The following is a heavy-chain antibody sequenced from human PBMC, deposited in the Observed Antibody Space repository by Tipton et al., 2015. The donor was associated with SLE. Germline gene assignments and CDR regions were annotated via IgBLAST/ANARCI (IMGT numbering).Heavy chain of an antibody. Sequence: QLVQSGAEVKRPGASVKVSCTTSGYTFTTHYMHWLRQAPGQGLEWMGWINPNSGGTNYAQKFQGRVTMTRDTSISTAYMELSRLRSDDTAVYYCARVVVVINDAFDIWGQGTMVTVSS. CDR1: GYTFTTHY. J-gene: IGHJ3*02. CDR2: INPNSGGT. CDR3: ARVVVVINDAFDI. D-gene: IGHD3-22*01. V-gene: IGHV1-2*02.